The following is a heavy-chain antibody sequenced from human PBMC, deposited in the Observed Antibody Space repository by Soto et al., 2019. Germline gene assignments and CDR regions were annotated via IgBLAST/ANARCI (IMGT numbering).Heavy chain of an antibody. CDR3: ARHQWSHPGIAVAPPGY. CDR2: IYYSGST. Sequence: QLQLQESGPGLVKPSETLSLTCTVSGGSISSSSYYWGWIRQPPGKGLEWIGSIYYSGSTYYNPSLKSRVTISVDTSKNQFSLKLSSVTAADTAVYYCARHQWSHPGIAVAPPGYWGQGTLVTVSS. CDR1: GGSISSSSYY. J-gene: IGHJ4*02. D-gene: IGHD6-19*01. V-gene: IGHV4-39*01.